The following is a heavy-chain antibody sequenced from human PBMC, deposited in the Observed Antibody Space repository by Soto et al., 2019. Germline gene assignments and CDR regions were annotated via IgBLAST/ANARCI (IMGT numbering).Heavy chain of an antibody. J-gene: IGHJ4*02. D-gene: IGHD6-19*01. Sequence: SETLSLTCAVSGGSISSGGYSWSWIRQPPGKGLEWIGYIYHSGSTYYADSVKGRFTISRDNSKNTLYLQMNSLRAEDTAVYYCAKDPRIGIAVAGVFDYWGQGTLVTVSS. V-gene: IGHV4-30-2*01. CDR3: AKDPRIGIAVAGVFDY. CDR2: IYHSGST. CDR1: GGSISSGGYS.